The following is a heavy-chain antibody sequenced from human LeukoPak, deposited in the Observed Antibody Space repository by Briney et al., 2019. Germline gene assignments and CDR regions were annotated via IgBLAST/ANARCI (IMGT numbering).Heavy chain of an antibody. CDR2: INHSGST. J-gene: IGHJ1*01. CDR3: ARGPYCSSTSCYTKKYFQH. D-gene: IGHD2-2*02. CDR1: GGSFSGYY. Sequence: SETLSLTCAVYGGSFSGYYWSWIRQPPGKGLEWIGEINHSGSTNYNPSLKSRVTISVDTSKNQFSLKLSSVTAADTAVYYCARGPYCSSTSCYTKKYFQHWGQGTLVTVSS. V-gene: IGHV4-34*01.